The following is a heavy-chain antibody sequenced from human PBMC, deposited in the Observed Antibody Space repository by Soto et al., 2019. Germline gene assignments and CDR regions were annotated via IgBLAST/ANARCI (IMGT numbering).Heavy chain of an antibody. CDR1: GYTFTNFG. V-gene: IGHV1-18*01. J-gene: IGHJ4*02. Sequence: QVQLVQSGAEVKKPGASVKVSCKASGYTFTNFGITWVRPAPGQGLEWMGWISAYNGNTNYAQKFQVRVTMTTDTSTSTAYMEVRSLRFDDAALYYGARGGTPIDYWGQGTLVTVSS. CDR2: ISAYNGNT. CDR3: ARGGTPIDY. D-gene: IGHD3-16*01.